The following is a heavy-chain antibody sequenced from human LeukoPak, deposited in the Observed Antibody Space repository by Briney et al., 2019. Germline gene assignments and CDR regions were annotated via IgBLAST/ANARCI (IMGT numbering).Heavy chain of an antibody. CDR3: ARGGGYYPIDY. J-gene: IGHJ4*02. CDR1: GFTFSSHW. CDR2: LYSDGRT. D-gene: IGHD2-15*01. V-gene: IGHV3-53*01. Sequence: PGGSLRLSCAASGFTFSSHWMTWVRQAPGKGLEWVSVLYSDGRTYYADSVKGRFTISRDTSKNTLYLQVNSLRAEDTAVYYCARGGGYYPIDYWGQGTLVTVSS.